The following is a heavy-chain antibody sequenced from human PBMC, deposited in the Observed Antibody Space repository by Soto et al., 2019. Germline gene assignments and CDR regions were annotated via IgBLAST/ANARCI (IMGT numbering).Heavy chain of an antibody. J-gene: IGHJ5*02. CDR2: INHSGST. CDR3: ARGRVSSPYLNWFDP. D-gene: IGHD6-6*01. V-gene: IGHV4-34*01. Sequence: SETLSLTCAVYGGSFSGYYWSWIRQPPGKGLEWIGEINHSGSTNYNPSLKSRVTISVDTSKNQFSLKLSSVTAADTAVYYCARGRVSSPYLNWFDPWGQGTLVTVSS. CDR1: GGSFSGYY.